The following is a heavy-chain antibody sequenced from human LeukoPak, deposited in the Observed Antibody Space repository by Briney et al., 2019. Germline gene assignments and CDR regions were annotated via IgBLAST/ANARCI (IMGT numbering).Heavy chain of an antibody. J-gene: IGHJ5*02. V-gene: IGHV4-61*01. CDR1: GGSVSSGSYY. Sequence: SSETLSLTCTVSGGSVSSGSYYWSWIRQPPGKGLEWIGYIYYSGSTNYNPSLKSRVTISVDTSKNQFSLKLSSVTAADTAVYYCAGFGVVRNNWFDPWGQGTLVTVSS. CDR2: IYYSGST. CDR3: AGFGVVRNNWFDP. D-gene: IGHD3-3*01.